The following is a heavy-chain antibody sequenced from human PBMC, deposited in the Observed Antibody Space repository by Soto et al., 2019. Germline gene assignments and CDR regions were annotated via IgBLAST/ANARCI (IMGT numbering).Heavy chain of an antibody. D-gene: IGHD3-3*01. CDR1: GGSISSYY. V-gene: IGHV4-59*01. Sequence: SETLSLTCTVSGGSISSYYWSWIRQPPGKGLDFIGYIYYRGNTHYNPSLESRLTISVDTSKNQFSLRLNSVTAADTAVYYCARASESANFDFWRGFSYYFDYWGQGALVTVSS. J-gene: IGHJ4*02. CDR2: IYYRGNT. CDR3: ARASESANFDFWRGFSYYFDY.